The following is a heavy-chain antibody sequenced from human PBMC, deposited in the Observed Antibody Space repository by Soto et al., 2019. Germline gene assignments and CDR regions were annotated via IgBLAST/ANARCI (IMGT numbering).Heavy chain of an antibody. J-gene: IGHJ5*02. D-gene: IGHD2-15*01. CDR3: ARDRQDIVVANWFDP. V-gene: IGHV3-7*01. Sequence: GGSLRLSCAASGFTFSSYWMSWVRQAPGKGLEWVANIKQDGSEKYYVDSVKGRFTISRDNAKNSLYLQMNSLRAEDTAVYYCARDRQDIVVANWFDPWGQGTLVTGSS. CDR1: GFTFSSYW. CDR2: IKQDGSEK.